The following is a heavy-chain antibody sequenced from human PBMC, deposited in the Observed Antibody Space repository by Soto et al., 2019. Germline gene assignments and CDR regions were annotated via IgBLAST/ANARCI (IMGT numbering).Heavy chain of an antibody. D-gene: IGHD3-3*01. J-gene: IGHJ6*03. Sequence: PGGSLRLSCAASGFTFSSYGMHWVRQAPGKGLEWVAVIWYDGSNKYYADSVKGRFTISRDNSKNTLYLQMNSLRAEDTAVYYCARDPDYDFWSGYPGYYYYYYMDVWGKGTTVTVSS. V-gene: IGHV3-33*01. CDR2: IWYDGSNK. CDR3: ARDPDYDFWSGYPGYYYYYYMDV. CDR1: GFTFSSYG.